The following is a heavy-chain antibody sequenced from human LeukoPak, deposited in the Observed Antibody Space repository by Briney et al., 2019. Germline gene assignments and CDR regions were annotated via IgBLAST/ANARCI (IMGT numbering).Heavy chain of an antibody. V-gene: IGHV3-74*01. CDR3: AEAASVRGVSY. D-gene: IGHD3-10*01. J-gene: IGHJ4*02. Sequence: GGSLRLSCAASGFTFSTYWMHCVRQAPGKGPLWVSHINGDGSTTNYADSVKGRFTISRDNAKNTLYLQMNSLRAEDTAVYYCAEAASVRGVSYWGQGTLVTVSS. CDR2: INGDGSTT. CDR1: GFTFSTYW.